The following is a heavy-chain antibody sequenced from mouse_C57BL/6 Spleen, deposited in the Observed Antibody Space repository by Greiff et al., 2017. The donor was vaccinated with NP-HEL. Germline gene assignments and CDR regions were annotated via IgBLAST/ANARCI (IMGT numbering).Heavy chain of an antibody. D-gene: IGHD4-1*01. CDR2: IYPGDGDT. CDR3: ARSRLGRGYFDV. Sequence: QVQLQQSGAELVKPGASVKISCKASGYAFSSYWMNWVKQRPGKGLEWIGQIYPGDGDTNYNGKFKGKATLTADKSSSTAYMQLSSLTSEDSAVYFCARSRLGRGYFDVWGTGTTVTVSS. J-gene: IGHJ1*03. CDR1: GYAFSSYW. V-gene: IGHV1-80*01.